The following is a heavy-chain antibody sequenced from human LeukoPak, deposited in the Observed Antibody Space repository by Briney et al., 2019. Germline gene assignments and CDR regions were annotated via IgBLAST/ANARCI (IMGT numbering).Heavy chain of an antibody. V-gene: IGHV3-7*03. CDR3: AKDVDIVATISDY. CDR1: GFTFSSYW. J-gene: IGHJ4*02. Sequence: PGGSLRLSCAASGFTFSSYWMSWVRQAPGKGLEWVANIKQDGSEKYYVDSVKGRFTISRDNAKNSLYLQMNSLRAEDTAVYYCAKDVDIVATISDYWGQGTLVTVSS. D-gene: IGHD5-12*01. CDR2: IKQDGSEK.